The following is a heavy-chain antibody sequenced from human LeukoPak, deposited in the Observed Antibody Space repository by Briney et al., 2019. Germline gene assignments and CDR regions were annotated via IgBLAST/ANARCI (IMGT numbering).Heavy chain of an antibody. Sequence: GGSLRLSCAASGFIFSDYYMSWIRQAPAKGLEWVSYISSGGSYIYYADSVKGRFTISRDNAKNSLYLQMNSLRAEDTAVYYCARVAARPRSLDYWGQGTLVTVSS. CDR3: ARVAARPRSLDY. CDR2: ISSGGSYI. V-gene: IGHV3-11*01. J-gene: IGHJ4*02. CDR1: GFIFSDYY. D-gene: IGHD6-6*01.